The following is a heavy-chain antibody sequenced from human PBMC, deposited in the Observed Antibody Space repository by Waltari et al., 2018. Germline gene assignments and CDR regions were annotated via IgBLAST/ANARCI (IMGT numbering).Heavy chain of an antibody. Sequence: EVQLVESGGGLVKPGGSLRLSCAASGFTFSSYTMNWVRQAPGKGLEWVSSISSSSSYIYYADSVKCRFTISRDNAKNSLYLQMSTLRAEDTAVYYCARSGQQQLGISWFDPWGQGTLVTVSS. V-gene: IGHV3-21*01. CDR3: ARSGQQQLGISWFDP. CDR1: GFTFSSYT. J-gene: IGHJ5*02. CDR2: ISSSSSYI. D-gene: IGHD6-13*01.